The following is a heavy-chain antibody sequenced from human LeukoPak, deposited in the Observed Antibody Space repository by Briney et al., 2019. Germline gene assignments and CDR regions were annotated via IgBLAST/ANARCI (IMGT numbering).Heavy chain of an antibody. V-gene: IGHV4-59*10. CDR3: ARVGWELYDAFDI. J-gene: IGHJ3*02. CDR2: IYTSGST. Sequence: SETLSLTCAVYGGSFSSYYWSWIRQPAGKGPEWIGRIYTSGSTNYNPSLQSRVTMSVDTSKNQFSLKLSSVTAADTAVYYCARVGWELYDAFDIWGQGTMVTVSS. CDR1: GGSFSSYY. D-gene: IGHD1-26*01.